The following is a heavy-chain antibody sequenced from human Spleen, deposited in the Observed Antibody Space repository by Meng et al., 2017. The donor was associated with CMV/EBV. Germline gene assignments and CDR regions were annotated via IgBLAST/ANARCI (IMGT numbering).Heavy chain of an antibody. CDR2: MNPKSGNK. CDR3: ARAATVTPDYWFDP. D-gene: IGHD4-17*01. Sequence: ASVKVSCKASGYTFTSYDINWVRQVTGQGLEWMGWMNPKSGNKGYAQKFQGRITMTRDNSIGTAYMELSSLRPDDTAVYYCARAATVTPDYWFDPWGQGTLVTVSS. V-gene: IGHV1-8*01. CDR1: GYTFTSYD. J-gene: IGHJ5*02.